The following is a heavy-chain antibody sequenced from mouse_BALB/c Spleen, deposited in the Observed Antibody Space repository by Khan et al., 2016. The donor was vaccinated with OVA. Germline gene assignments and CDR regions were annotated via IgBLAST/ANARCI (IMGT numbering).Heavy chain of an antibody. CDR3: TNGNYGWFAY. CDR1: GFTFSTFV. V-gene: IGHV5-9-1*01. Sequence: EVELVESGGGLVKPGGSLKLSCSASGFTFSTFVMSWVRQTPEKRLEWVATISSAGTYTYFSDSVKWRFTISRDNAKNTLYLQMNSLRSEDTAMYYCTNGNYGWFAYWGQGTLVTVSA. J-gene: IGHJ3*01. D-gene: IGHD2-1*01. CDR2: ISSAGTYT.